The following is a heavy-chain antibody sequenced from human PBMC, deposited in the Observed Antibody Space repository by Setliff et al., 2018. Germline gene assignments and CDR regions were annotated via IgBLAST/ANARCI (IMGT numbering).Heavy chain of an antibody. J-gene: IGHJ6*03. CDR3: VRTDYSDGRYSMDV. CDR1: GDSITSGTYY. CDR2: INHSGNT. Sequence: PSETLSLTCTVSGDSITSGTYYWGWIRQPPGKGLEWIGEINHSGNTNYNPSLKSRVTISVAKSTNQFSLKLNSVTAADTAVYYCVRTDYSDGRYSMDVWGKGTTVTVSS. V-gene: IGHV4-39*07. D-gene: IGHD6-19*01.